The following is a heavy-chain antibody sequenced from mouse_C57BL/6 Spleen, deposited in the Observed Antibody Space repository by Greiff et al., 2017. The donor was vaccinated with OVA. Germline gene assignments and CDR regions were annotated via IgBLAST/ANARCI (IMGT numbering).Heavy chain of an antibody. CDR2: INPSNGGT. Sequence: VQLQQPGTELVKPGASVKLSCKASGYTFTSYWMHWVQQRPGQGLEWIGNINPSNGGTNYNEKFKSKATLTVDNSSSTAYMQLSSLTSEDSAVYYCARGCYNSYYYFDYWGQGTTLTVSS. D-gene: IGHD2-5*01. V-gene: IGHV1-53*01. CDR3: ARGCYNSYYYFDY. J-gene: IGHJ2*01. CDR1: GYTFTSYW.